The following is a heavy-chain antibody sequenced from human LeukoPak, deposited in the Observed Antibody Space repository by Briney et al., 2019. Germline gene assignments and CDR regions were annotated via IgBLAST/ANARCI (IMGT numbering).Heavy chain of an antibody. CDR1: GGTFSSYA. D-gene: IGHD3-3*01. CDR2: IIPIFGTA. J-gene: IGHJ5*02. CDR3: ARDLYYDFWSGQDWFDP. V-gene: IGHV1-69*05. Sequence: SVKVSCKASGGTFSSYAISWMRQAPGQGLEWMGGIIPIFGTANYAQKFQGRVTITTDESTSTAYMELSSLRSEDTAVYYCARDLYYDFWSGQDWFDPWGQGTLVTVSS.